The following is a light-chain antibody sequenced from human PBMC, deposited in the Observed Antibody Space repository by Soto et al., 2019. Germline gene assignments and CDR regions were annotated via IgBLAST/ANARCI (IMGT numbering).Light chain of an antibody. Sequence: QSALTQPRSVSGSPGQSVTISCTGTSSDVGGYNYVSWYQQHPGKAPKLMIYDVSERPSGVPDRFSASKSGNTASLTISGLQAEDEADYYCCSYAGTYTYVFGTGTEVTVL. CDR1: SSDVGGYNY. J-gene: IGLJ1*01. CDR2: DVS. V-gene: IGLV2-11*01. CDR3: CSYAGTYTYV.